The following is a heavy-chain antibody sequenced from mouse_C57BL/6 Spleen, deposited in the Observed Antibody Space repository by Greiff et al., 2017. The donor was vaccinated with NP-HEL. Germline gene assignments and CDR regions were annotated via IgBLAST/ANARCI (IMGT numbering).Heavy chain of an antibody. V-gene: IGHV1-55*01. CDR1: GYTFTSYW. CDR3: ARGANWDGGYFDY. CDR2: IYPGSGST. Sequence: VQLQQSGAELVKPGASVKMSCKASGYTFTSYWITWVKQRPGQGLEWIGDIYPGSGSTNYNEKFKSKATLTVDTSSSTAYMQLSSLTSEDSAVYYCARGANWDGGYFDYWGQGTTLTVSS. J-gene: IGHJ2*01. D-gene: IGHD4-1*01.